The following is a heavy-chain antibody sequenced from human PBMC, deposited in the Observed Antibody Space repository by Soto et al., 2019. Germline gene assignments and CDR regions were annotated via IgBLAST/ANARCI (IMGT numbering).Heavy chain of an antibody. J-gene: IGHJ6*02. CDR2: ISSSGSDR. CDR1: GFTFSSYE. V-gene: IGHV3-48*03. CDR3: VRAPANYYYYGLDV. Sequence: GGSLRLSCAASGFTFSSYEMNWVRQAPGRGLEWVSYISSSGSDRYYADSVRGRFTIPRGNAKNSLYLQMTSLRAEDTGVYYCVRAPANYYYYGLDVWGQGTTVTVSS.